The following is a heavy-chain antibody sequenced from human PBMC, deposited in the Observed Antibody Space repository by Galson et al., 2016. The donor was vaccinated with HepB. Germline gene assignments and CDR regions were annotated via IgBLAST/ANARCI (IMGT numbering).Heavy chain of an antibody. Sequence: SVKVSCKASGYTFINYGISWVRQAPGQGLEWMGWISVDIGNTNYAQKLQDRATMTTDTSTSTAYMELRSLRTDDTAVYYCARESLYCSGGNCYSPLGDYWGQGTLVTVSS. V-gene: IGHV1-18*04. CDR2: ISVDIGNT. J-gene: IGHJ4*02. CDR1: GYTFINYG. CDR3: ARESLYCSGGNCYSPLGDY. D-gene: IGHD2-15*01.